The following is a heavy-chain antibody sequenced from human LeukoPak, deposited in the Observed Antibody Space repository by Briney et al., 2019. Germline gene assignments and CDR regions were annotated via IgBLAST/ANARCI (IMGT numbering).Heavy chain of an antibody. CDR2: IAYSGST. J-gene: IGHJ5*02. CDR3: ASDLIAARGSTLGS. CDR1: AGSIIRSGYY. Sequence: PSETLSLTCIVSAGSIIRSGYYSGWIRQPPGKGLEWIGTIAYSGSTWYNPSLRSRVTISVDTSKNQFSLKLTSVTAADTAVYCCASDLIAARGSTLGSWGQGTLVTVSS. V-gene: IGHV4-39*01. D-gene: IGHD6-6*01.